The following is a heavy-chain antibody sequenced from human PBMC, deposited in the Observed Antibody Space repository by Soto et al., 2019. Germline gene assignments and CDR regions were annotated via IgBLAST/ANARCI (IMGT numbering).Heavy chain of an antibody. CDR1: GGSISSGGYS. V-gene: IGHV4-30-2*01. J-gene: IGHJ4*02. Sequence: SETLSLTCAVSGGSISSGGYSWSWIRQPPGKGLEWIGYIYHSGSTYYNPSLKSRVTISVDRSKNQFSLKLSSVTAADTAVYYCARCQFGGYTVTLDYWGQGTLVTVSS. CDR2: IYHSGST. CDR3: ARCQFGGYTVTLDY. D-gene: IGHD4-17*01.